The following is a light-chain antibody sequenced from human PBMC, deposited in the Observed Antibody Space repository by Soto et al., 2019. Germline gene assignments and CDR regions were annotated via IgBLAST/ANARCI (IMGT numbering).Light chain of an antibody. CDR1: SSNIGAGYD. Sequence: QSVLAQPPSVSGAPGQRVTIFCTGRSSNIGAGYDVHWYQQVPGTAPRLLIYGNSNRPSGVPDRFSGSKSGTSVSLAITGLQAEDEADYYCQSYDNSLKIVVGGGTKLTVL. CDR3: QSYDNSLKIV. V-gene: IGLV1-40*01. CDR2: GNS. J-gene: IGLJ3*02.